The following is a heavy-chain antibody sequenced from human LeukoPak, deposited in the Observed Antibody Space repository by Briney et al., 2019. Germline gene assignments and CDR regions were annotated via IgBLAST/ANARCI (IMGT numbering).Heavy chain of an antibody. J-gene: IGHJ3*02. D-gene: IGHD3-9*01. V-gene: IGHV1-2*02. CDR1: GYTFTGYY. Sequence: GASVKVSCKASGYTFTGYYMHWVRQAPGQGLEWMGWINPNSGGTNYAQKFQGRVTMTRDTSISTAYMGLSRLRSDDTAVYYCAREVLRYFDWLSDAVDIWGQGTMVTVSS. CDR2: INPNSGGT. CDR3: AREVLRYFDWLSDAVDI.